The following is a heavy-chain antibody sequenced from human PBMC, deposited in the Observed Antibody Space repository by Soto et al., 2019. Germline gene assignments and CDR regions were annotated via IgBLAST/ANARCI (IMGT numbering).Heavy chain of an antibody. Sequence: SETLSLTCAVSGGSIDNSTYYWGWIRQPPGKGLEWIGSVYYSGSSHYSPSLKSRVTMSVDSSKNHFSLILDSVTAADTAVYYCVSINAGGWYYFDYWRQGILATVSS. J-gene: IGHJ4*02. V-gene: IGHV4-39*02. D-gene: IGHD6-19*01. CDR2: VYYSGSS. CDR1: GGSIDNSTYY. CDR3: VSINAGGWYYFDY.